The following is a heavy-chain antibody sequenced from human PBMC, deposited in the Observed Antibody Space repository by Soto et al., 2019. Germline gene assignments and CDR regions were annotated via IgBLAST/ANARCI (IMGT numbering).Heavy chain of an antibody. D-gene: IGHD6-13*01. CDR2: IWYDGSNK. CDR3: AREEQRLVHDY. V-gene: IGHV3-33*01. CDR1: GFTFSSYG. J-gene: IGHJ4*02. Sequence: QVQLVESGGGVVQPGRSLRLSCAASGFTFSSYGMHWVRQAPGKGLEWVAVIWYDGSNKYYADSVKGRFTISRDNSKNTLYLQMNSLRAEDTAVYYCAREEQRLVHDYWGQGTLVTVSS.